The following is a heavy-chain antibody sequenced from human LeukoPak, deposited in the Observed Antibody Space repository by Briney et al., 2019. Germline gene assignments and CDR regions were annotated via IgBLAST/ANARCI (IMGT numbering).Heavy chain of an antibody. CDR3: ARHPYSGSYHFDY. Sequence: GASVKVSCKASGYIFTGYYMHWVRQAPGQGLEWMGWINPNSGGTNSAQKFQGGVTMTRDTSISTAYMELSRLTSDDTAVYYCARHPYSGSYHFDYWGQGTLVTVSS. D-gene: IGHD1-26*01. CDR2: INPNSGGT. J-gene: IGHJ4*02. CDR1: GYIFTGYY. V-gene: IGHV1-2*02.